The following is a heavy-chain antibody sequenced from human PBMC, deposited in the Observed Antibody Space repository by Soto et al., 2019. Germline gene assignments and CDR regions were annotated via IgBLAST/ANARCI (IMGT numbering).Heavy chain of an antibody. J-gene: IGHJ4*02. CDR3: ARDLPGYCSTTNCYYYFDF. Sequence: EVQLVESGGALVQPGGSLRLSCAVSGFTFTSYSMSWVHQAPGEGLEWVANIRQDGHEKYYVDSVRGRFTISRDNAQNSLYLQMDSLRAEDTAMYYCARDLPGYCSTTNCYYYFDFWGQGTLVTVSS. V-gene: IGHV3-7*03. CDR2: IRQDGHEK. CDR1: GFTFTSYS. D-gene: IGHD2-2*01.